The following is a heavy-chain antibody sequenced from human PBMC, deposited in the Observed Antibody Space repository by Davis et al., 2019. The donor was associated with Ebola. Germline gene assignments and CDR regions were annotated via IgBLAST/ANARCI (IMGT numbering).Heavy chain of an antibody. CDR1: GFTVSSNY. J-gene: IGHJ6*02. CDR2: IYSGGST. CDR3: ARVYYYYYGMDV. Sequence: PGGSLRLSCAASGFTVSSNYMSWVRQAPGKGLEWVAVIYSGGSTYYADSVKGRFTISRQNSKNTLYLQMNSLRAEDTAVYYCARVYYYYYGMDVWGQGTTVTVSS. V-gene: IGHV3-53*04.